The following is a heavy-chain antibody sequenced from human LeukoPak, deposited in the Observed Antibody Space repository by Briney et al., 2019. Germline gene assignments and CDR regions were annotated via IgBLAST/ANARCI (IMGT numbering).Heavy chain of an antibody. CDR3: AKGSKSGSYYGFDY. V-gene: IGHV3-9*01. CDR1: GFTFDDYA. J-gene: IGHJ4*02. Sequence: GRSLRLSCAASGFTFDDYAMHWVRQAPGKGLEWVSSITWNSGRIYYADSVKGRFTISRDNSKNTLYLQMNSLRAEDTAVYYCAKGSKSGSYYGFDYWGQGTLVTVSS. D-gene: IGHD1-26*01. CDR2: ITWNSGRI.